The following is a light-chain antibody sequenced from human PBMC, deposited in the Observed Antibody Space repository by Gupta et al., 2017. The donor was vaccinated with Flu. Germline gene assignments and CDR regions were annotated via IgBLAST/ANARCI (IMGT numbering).Light chain of an antibody. CDR3: SSYAGSNNLGV. CDR1: SSDVGGYNY. CDR2: EVS. Sequence: QSALTQPPSASGSPGQSVPISCTGTSSDVGGYNYVSWYQQHPGKAPKLIIFEVSKRPSGVPDRFSGSKSGNTASLTVSGLQAEDEADYYCSSYAGSNNLGVFGTGTKVTVL. J-gene: IGLJ1*01. V-gene: IGLV2-8*01.